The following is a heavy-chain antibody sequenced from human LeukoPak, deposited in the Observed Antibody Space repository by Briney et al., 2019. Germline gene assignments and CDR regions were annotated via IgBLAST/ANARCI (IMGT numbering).Heavy chain of an antibody. V-gene: IGHV3-13*01. D-gene: IGHD1-26*01. CDR1: GFTFSSYD. Sequence: GGSLRLSCAASGFTFSSYDMHWVRQATGKGLEWVSVIGTAGDTYYPGSVKGRFTISRDNSKNTLYLQMNSLRAEDTAVYYCAKGSGSYLSPLYYFDYWGQGTLVTVSS. CDR2: IGTAGDT. CDR3: AKGSGSYLSPLYYFDY. J-gene: IGHJ4*02.